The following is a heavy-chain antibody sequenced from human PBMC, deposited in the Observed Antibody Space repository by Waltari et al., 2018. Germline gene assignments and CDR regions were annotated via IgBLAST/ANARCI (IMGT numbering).Heavy chain of an antibody. V-gene: IGHV3-23*01. CDR3: AGSLGWFGP. CDR1: GFTFNNFA. Sequence: VQLLESGGDLVQPGGSLRLSCAASGFTFNNFAMNWVRQAPGEGLEWVSAVSGSGRNTYYADSVRGRFTISRANSKRPLYLQMTSLRAEDTAVYYCAGSLGWFGPWGQGTLVTVS. J-gene: IGHJ5*02. CDR2: VSGSGRNT.